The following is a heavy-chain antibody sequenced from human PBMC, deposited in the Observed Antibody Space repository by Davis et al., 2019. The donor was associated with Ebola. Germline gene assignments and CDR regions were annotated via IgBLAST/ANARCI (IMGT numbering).Heavy chain of an antibody. CDR3: TADDYYDSSGYYSRIDY. J-gene: IGHJ4*02. V-gene: IGHV3-15*01. CDR1: GLTLTNAW. D-gene: IGHD3-22*01. Sequence: GESLKISCAASGLTLTNAWMSWVRQAPGKGLEWVGRMKGKTDGWTTHYAAPAKGRFTISSDDSENTVFLQMNSLRIEDTAVYYCTADDYYDSSGYYSRIDYWGQGTLVTVSS. CDR2: MKGKTDGWTT.